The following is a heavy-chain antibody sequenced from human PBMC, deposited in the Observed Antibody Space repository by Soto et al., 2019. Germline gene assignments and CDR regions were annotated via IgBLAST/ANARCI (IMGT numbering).Heavy chain of an antibody. CDR1: GYTLTELS. V-gene: IGHV1-24*01. CDR3: ATDGGSYGGRDYYYYGMDV. CDR2: FDPEDGET. J-gene: IGHJ6*02. D-gene: IGHD2-15*01. Sequence: ASVKVSFKVSGYTLTELSMHWVRQAPGKGLEWMGGFDPEDGETIYAQKFQGRVTMTEDTSTDTAYMELSSLRSEDTAVYYCATDGGSYGGRDYYYYGMDVWGQGTTVTVSS.